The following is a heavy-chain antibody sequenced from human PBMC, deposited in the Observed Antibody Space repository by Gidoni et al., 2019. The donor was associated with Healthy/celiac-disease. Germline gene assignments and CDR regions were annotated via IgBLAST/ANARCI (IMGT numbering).Heavy chain of an antibody. CDR3: TTGYSSGWPYDAFDI. Sequence: VQLVESGGGWVKTGGSLRRSWEASGHNCGKAWMSWVRQAPGKELEWVGRIKSKTDGGTTDYAAPVKGRFTISSDDSNNTLYLQMNSLKTEDTAVYYCTTGYSSGWPYDAFDIWGQGTMVTVSS. D-gene: IGHD6-19*01. CDR2: IKSKTDGGTT. V-gene: IGHV3-15*01. CDR1: GHNCGKAW. J-gene: IGHJ3*02.